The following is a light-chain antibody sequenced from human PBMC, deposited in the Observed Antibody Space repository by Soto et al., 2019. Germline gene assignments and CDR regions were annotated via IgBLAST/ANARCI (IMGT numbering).Light chain of an antibody. CDR1: QDISNY. CDR3: QQYTNLPLT. CDR2: DAS. J-gene: IGKJ4*01. V-gene: IGKV1-33*01. Sequence: DIQMTQSPSSLSASVGDRVTITCQASQDISNYLNWYQQKPGKAPNLLIHDASNLETEVPSRFSGSGSGTDFTFTINNLQPEDVATYYCQQYTNLPLTFGGGNKVEI.